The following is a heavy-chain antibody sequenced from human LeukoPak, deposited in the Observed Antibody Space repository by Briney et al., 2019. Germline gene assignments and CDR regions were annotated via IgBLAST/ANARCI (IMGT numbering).Heavy chain of an antibody. D-gene: IGHD4-23*01. CDR3: ASHGTPNSYFDN. CDR2: IYYSGST. Sequence: SETLSLTCTVSGVSISRYYWSWIRQPPGKGLEWIGYIYYSGSTNYNPSLKSRVTISIDTSKNQFSLKLSSVTAADTAVYYCASHGTPNSYFDNWGQGILVTVSS. J-gene: IGHJ4*02. V-gene: IGHV4-59*08. CDR1: GVSISRYY.